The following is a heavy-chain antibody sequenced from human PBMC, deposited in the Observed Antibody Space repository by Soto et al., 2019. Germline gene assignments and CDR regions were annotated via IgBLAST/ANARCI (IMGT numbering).Heavy chain of an antibody. V-gene: IGHV3-23*01. CDR1: GFTFGNSA. CDR2: IGRTNNT. D-gene: IGHD3-16*02. J-gene: IGHJ4*02. Sequence: AGGSLRLSCAASGFTFGNSAMTWVRQALGKGPERVSSIGRTNNTHYADSVKGRFAISRDNSQNTLYLQMNSLTAEDTAVYFCAKVDAYSYRTDHWGQGTLVTVSS. CDR3: AKVDAYSYRTDH.